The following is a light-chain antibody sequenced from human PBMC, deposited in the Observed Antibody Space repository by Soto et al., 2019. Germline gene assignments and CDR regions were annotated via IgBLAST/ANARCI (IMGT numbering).Light chain of an antibody. J-gene: IGKJ1*01. CDR3: QQYGYSRGT. CDR2: GAS. CDR1: QSVSTSY. Sequence: DIVLTQSPGTLSLSPGDRATLSCRASQSVSTSYLAWYQQKPGQAPRLLIYGASSRATGIPDRFSGSGSGTDFTLTISGLEPEDFAVYYCQQYGYSRGTFGQGTKVDIK. V-gene: IGKV3-20*01.